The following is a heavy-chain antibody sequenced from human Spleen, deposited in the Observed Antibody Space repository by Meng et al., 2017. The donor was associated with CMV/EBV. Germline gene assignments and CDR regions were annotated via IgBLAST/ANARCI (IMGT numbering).Heavy chain of an antibody. J-gene: IGHJ4*02. CDR1: GFTVRNND. CDR3: ARGGTFDWNYEDY. CDR2: IYTGGET. D-gene: IGHD1-7*01. Sequence: GGSLRLSCAASGFTVRNNDMTWVRQAPGKGLEWVSGIYTGGETYYADSVKGRFTISGDIAKKSLYLQMKSLRAEDTALYYCARGGTFDWNYEDYWGQGTLVTVSS. V-gene: IGHV3-53*01.